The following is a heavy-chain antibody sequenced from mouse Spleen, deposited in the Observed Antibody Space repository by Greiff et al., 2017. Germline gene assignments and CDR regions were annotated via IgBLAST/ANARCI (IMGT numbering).Heavy chain of an antibody. CDR3: ARRVYGYAMDY. CDR1: GFTFNSYA. D-gene: IGHD1-1*01. V-gene: IGHV5-9-1*01. CDR2: ISSGGSYT. J-gene: IGHJ4*01. Sequence: EVKLVESGGGLVKPGGSLKLSCAASGFTFNSYAMSWVRQTPEKRLEWVATISSGGSYTYYPDSVKGRFTISRDNAKNTLYLQMSSLRSEDTAMYYCARRVYGYAMDYWGQGTSVTVSS.